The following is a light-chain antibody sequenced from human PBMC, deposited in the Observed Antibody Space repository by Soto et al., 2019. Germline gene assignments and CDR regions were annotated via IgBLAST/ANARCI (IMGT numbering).Light chain of an antibody. CDR1: QTISSW. Sequence: DIQMTQSPSTLSGSVGDRVTITCRASQTISSWLAWYQQKPGKAPKLLIYKASTLTSGVPSRFSGSGSGTHFTLTISSLQPEDFGTYYCQQTDSFPITFGQGTRLEI. CDR2: KAS. V-gene: IGKV1-5*03. CDR3: QQTDSFPIT. J-gene: IGKJ5*01.